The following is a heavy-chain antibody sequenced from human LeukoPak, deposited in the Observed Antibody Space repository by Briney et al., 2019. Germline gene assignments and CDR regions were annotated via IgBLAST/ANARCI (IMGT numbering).Heavy chain of an antibody. D-gene: IGHD6-19*01. J-gene: IGHJ4*02. CDR3: AREMITNQWLREVSLDY. CDR1: GFTFSGSA. Sequence: GGSLRLSCAASGFTFSGSAMHWVRQAPGKGLEWVAVISYDGSNKYYADSVKGRFTISRDNSKNTLYLQMNSLRAEDTAVYYCAREMITNQWLREVSLDYWGQGTLVTVSS. CDR2: ISYDGSNK. V-gene: IGHV3-30-3*01.